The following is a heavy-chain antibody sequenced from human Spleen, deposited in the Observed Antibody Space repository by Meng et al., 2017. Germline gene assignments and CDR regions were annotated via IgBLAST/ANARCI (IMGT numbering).Heavy chain of an antibody. CDR2: INPKSGDT. Sequence: QVHLVQSGAEVKKPGASVKLSCKASGYTFPDYWLHWVRRAPGQGLEWRGRINPKSGDTHYAQRFQGRVTMTGDTSIGTAYMELSGLRSDDTAMYYCARDEDISAAGKLFGDYWGQGTLVTVSS. CDR1: GYTFPDYW. D-gene: IGHD6-13*01. V-gene: IGHV1-2*06. CDR3: ARDEDISAAGKLFGDY. J-gene: IGHJ4*02.